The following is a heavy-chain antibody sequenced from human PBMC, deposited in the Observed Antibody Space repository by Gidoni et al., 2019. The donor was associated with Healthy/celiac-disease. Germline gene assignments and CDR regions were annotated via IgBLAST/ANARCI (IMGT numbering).Heavy chain of an antibody. CDR3: ARGGYSGSYFSYYYYGMDV. CDR1: GFTFSSYG. D-gene: IGHD1-26*01. CDR2: IWYDGSNK. V-gene: IGHV3-33*01. Sequence: QVQLVESGGGVVQPGRSLRLSCAASGFTFSSYGMPWVRQAPGKGLEWVAVIWYDGSNKDYADSVKGRFTISRDNSKNTLYLQMNSLRAEDTAVYYCARGGYSGSYFSYYYYGMDVWGQGTTVTVSS. J-gene: IGHJ6*02.